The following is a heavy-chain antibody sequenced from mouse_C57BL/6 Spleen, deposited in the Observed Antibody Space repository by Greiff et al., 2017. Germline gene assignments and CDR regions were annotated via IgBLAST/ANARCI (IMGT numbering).Heavy chain of an antibody. CDR2: IYPRSGNT. J-gene: IGHJ4*01. V-gene: IGHV1-81*01. Sequence: QVQLKESGAELARPGASVKLSCKASGYTFTSYGISWVKQRTGQGLEWIGEIYPRSGNTYYNEKFKGKATLTADKSSSTAYMELRSLTSEDSAVYFCARLDGVYAMDYWGQGTSVTVSS. CDR3: ARLDGVYAMDY. D-gene: IGHD2-3*01. CDR1: GYTFTSYG.